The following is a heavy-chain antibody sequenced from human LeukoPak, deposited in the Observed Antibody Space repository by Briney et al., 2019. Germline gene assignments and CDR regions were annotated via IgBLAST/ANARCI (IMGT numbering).Heavy chain of an antibody. V-gene: IGHV4-61*02. J-gene: IGHJ5*02. Sequence: NASETLSLTCTVSGGSISSGTNYWSWIRQPAGKGLQWIGRIYTSGSTNYNPSLKSRVTISVDTSKNQFSLKLSSVTAADTAVYYCARDWDDILTGSNWFDPWGQGTLVTVSS. CDR2: IYTSGST. CDR3: ARDWDDILTGSNWFDP. CDR1: GGSISSGTNY. D-gene: IGHD3-9*01.